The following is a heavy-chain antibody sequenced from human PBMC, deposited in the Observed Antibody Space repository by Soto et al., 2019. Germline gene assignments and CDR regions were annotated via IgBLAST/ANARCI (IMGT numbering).Heavy chain of an antibody. D-gene: IGHD3-3*01. CDR1: GYTLTDLS. CDR3: ATHRSGRFLEWLPEGSLGY. V-gene: IGHV1-24*01. CDR2: FDPEDGET. Sequence: ASVKVSCKVSGYTLTDLSMQWVRQAPGKGLEWMGGFDPEDGETIYAQKFQGRVTMTEATATDTASMELSSLRSEDTAVYYCATHRSGRFLEWLPEGSLGYWGQGTLVTVSS. J-gene: IGHJ4*02.